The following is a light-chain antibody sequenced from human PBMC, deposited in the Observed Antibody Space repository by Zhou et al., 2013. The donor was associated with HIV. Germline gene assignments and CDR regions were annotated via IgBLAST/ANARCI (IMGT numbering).Light chain of an antibody. CDR3: QQYSTHPIT. J-gene: IGKJ5*01. CDR1: QSIKTW. CDR2: KAT. Sequence: DIQMTQTPSTVSASIGGRVTISCRASQSIKTWLAWYQQKPGAAPKLLIQKATSLEGDVLSRFSGSGSGTEFNLTVSRLQPDDSATYYCQQYSTHPITFGQGTRLEI. V-gene: IGKV1-5*03.